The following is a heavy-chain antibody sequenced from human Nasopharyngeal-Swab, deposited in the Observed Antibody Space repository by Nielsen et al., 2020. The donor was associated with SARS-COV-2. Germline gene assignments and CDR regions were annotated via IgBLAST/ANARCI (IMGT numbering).Heavy chain of an antibody. J-gene: IGHJ4*02. CDR2: IKKDGSEK. V-gene: IGHV3-7*03. Sequence: VCQAPGKGLEWVANIKKDGSEKYYVDSVKGRFTISRDNAKNSLYLQMNSLRAEDTAVYYCARGYCGGACPEGYWGQGTLVTVSS. CDR3: ARGYCGGACPEGY. D-gene: IGHD2-21*01.